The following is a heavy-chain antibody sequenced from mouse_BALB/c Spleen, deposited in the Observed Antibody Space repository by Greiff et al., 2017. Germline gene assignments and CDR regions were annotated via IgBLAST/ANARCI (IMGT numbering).Heavy chain of an antibody. V-gene: IGHV5-17*02. J-gene: IGHJ3*01. Sequence: EVKLMESGGGLVQPGGSRKLSCAASGFTFSSFGMHWVRQAPEKGLEWVAYISSGSSTIYYADTVKGRFTISRDNPKNTLFLQMTSLKSEDTAMYYCTRDLGYGYGFAYWGQGTLVTVSA. CDR1: GFTFSSFG. CDR2: ISSGSSTI. CDR3: TRDLGYGYGFAY. D-gene: IGHD1-2*01.